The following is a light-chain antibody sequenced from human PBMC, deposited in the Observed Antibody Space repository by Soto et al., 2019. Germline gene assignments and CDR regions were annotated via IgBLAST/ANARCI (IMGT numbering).Light chain of an antibody. CDR1: QRGGSK. Sequence: EIVMTQSPATLSVSPGEKATIAGRASQRGGSKLAWYQQRLGQAPRLLLYGASTRATGIPARFSGSGSGADFPLTISSLQSGDFAVYYCQQFYNWPPITFGQGKRLESK. CDR2: GAS. V-gene: IGKV3-15*01. CDR3: QQFYNWPPIT. J-gene: IGKJ5*01.